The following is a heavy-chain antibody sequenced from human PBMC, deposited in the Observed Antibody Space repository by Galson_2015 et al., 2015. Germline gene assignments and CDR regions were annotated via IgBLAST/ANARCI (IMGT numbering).Heavy chain of an antibody. CDR2: IYSGGSA. Sequence: SLRLSCAASGFTVSSNYMSWVRQAPGKGLEWVSVIYSGGSAYYADSVKGRFTISRDNSKNTLYLQMNSLRAEDTAVYYCARGGYSSSHREYAFDIWGQGTMVTVSS. J-gene: IGHJ3*02. D-gene: IGHD6-13*01. CDR3: ARGGYSSSHREYAFDI. CDR1: GFTVSSNY. V-gene: IGHV3-66*02.